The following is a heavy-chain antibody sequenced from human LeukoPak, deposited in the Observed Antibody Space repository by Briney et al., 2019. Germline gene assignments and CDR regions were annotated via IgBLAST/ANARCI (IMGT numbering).Heavy chain of an antibody. CDR3: ARSRIPAWAFDI. D-gene: IGHD2-21*01. V-gene: IGHV1-18*01. J-gene: IGHJ3*02. CDR2: ISAYDGNT. CDR1: GYTFTSYG. Sequence: ASVKVSCKASGYTFTSYGISWVRQAPGQGLEWMGWISAYDGNTNYAQKLQGRVTMTTDTSTSTAYMELRSLRSDDTAVYYCARSRIPAWAFDIWGQGTMVTVSS.